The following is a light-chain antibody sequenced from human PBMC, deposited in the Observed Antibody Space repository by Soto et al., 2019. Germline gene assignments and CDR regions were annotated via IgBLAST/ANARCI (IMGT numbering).Light chain of an antibody. Sequence: EIVLTQSPGTLSLSPGERVTLSCRASQSVRSTYLAWYQQKPGQAPRLLIYGASSRATGIPDRFSGSGSGKDFTLTISRLEPEDFAVYYCQHYGSSLTFGGGTTVEI. V-gene: IGKV3-20*01. CDR1: QSVRSTY. CDR2: GAS. CDR3: QHYGSSLT. J-gene: IGKJ4*01.